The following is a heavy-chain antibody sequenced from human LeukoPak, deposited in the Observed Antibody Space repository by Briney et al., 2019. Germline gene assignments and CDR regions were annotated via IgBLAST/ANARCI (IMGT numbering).Heavy chain of an antibody. J-gene: IGHJ6*03. CDR1: AFTFNDDY. CDR3: GTALLRASTYMDV. V-gene: IGHV3-7*01. D-gene: IGHD3-10*01. Sequence: GGSLRLSCAASAFTFNDDYMSWVRQAPGKGLEWVGNIKQDGSVTSYAGSVKGRFTISRDNAKNSVYLQMNSLSAEDTAVYYCGTALLRASTYMDVWGKGTTVTVSS. CDR2: IKQDGSVT.